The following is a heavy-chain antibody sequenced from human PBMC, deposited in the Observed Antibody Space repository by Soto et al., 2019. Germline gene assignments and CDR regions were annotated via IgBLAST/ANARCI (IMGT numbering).Heavy chain of an antibody. Sequence: HEHLVQSGAEVKRPGASLKVSCKASGYNFTGYYIHWVRQAPGQGPEWMGWINPDSGATNYAQNFQGRVTLTSDTSISTASMDMTSLTSDDTAVYYCARGDYGTGGYPFPYFDYWGQGTLVIVSS. J-gene: IGHJ4*02. CDR2: INPDSGAT. CDR1: GYNFTGYY. CDR3: ARGDYGTGGYPFPYFDY. D-gene: IGHD2-8*02. V-gene: IGHV1-2*02.